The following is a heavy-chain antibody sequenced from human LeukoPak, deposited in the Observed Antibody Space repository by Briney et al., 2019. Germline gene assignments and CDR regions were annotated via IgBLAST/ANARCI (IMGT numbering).Heavy chain of an antibody. D-gene: IGHD3-16*01. CDR3: EETKPSRGSKY. V-gene: IGHV3-74*01. Sequence: PGGSLRLSCAASGFTFTNYWMHWVRQAPGMGLVWVSRLPPDELGIIYADSVKGRFTVSRDNAKNTVYLQMNNLRVDDTAMYYCEETKPSRGSKYWGQGPLATVS. CDR2: LPPDELGI. J-gene: IGHJ4*02. CDR1: GFTFTNYW.